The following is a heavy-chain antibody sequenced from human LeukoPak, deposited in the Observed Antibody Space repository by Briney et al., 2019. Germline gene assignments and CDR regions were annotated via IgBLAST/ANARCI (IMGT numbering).Heavy chain of an antibody. CDR1: GFTVSSNY. CDR3: ARGDPKLYYMDV. Sequence: GGSLRLSCAASGFTVSSNYMSWVRQAPGKGLEWVSVIYSGGYTYYADSVKGRFTISRDNSKNTLYFQTNSLRAEDTAVYYCARGDPKLYYMDVWGKGTTVTVSS. J-gene: IGHJ6*03. CDR2: IYSGGYT. V-gene: IGHV3-53*01.